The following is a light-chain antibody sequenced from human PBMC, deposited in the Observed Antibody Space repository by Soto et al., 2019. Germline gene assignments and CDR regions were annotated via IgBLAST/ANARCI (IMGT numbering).Light chain of an antibody. V-gene: IGKV1-39*01. Sequence: DIQITQSPSSLSASVGDRVTITCRASQSISSYLNWYQQKPGKAPKLLIYAASRLQSGVPSRFSGSRSGTDFTRTNSSLQAEDFATYYCQQGYSTPPYTFGQGTKLVIK. CDR2: AAS. J-gene: IGKJ2*01. CDR3: QQGYSTPPYT. CDR1: QSISSY.